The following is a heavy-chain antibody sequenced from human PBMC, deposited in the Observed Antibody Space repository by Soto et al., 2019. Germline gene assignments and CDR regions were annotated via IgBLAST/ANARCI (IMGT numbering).Heavy chain of an antibody. CDR1: GFTFISYA. J-gene: IGHJ6*02. Sequence: EVLLLESGGGLAQPGGSLRLSCAASGFTFISYAMSWVRQAPGKGLEWVTGISGNGAGTYQTDSAMGRFTVSRDNSKNTLFLRMKSLRAGDTAVYYCAKDRGYCSGVSCYSWSQYHYGMDVWGQGTTVTVAS. V-gene: IGHV3-23*01. CDR2: ISGNGAGT. D-gene: IGHD2-15*01. CDR3: AKDRGYCSGVSCYSWSQYHYGMDV.